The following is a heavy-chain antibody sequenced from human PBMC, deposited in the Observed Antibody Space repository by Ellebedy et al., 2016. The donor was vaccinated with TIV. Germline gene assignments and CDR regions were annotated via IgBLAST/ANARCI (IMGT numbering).Heavy chain of an antibody. V-gene: IGHV1-24*01. D-gene: IGHD3-3*01. CDR1: GYTFSELF. CDR3: TAHHLPPLRVEYYYALDF. CDR2: FDPADGKI. Sequence: ASVKVSCKVSGYTFSELFKTWVRQTPGKGLEWMGGFDPADGKIVYAEKFQGRVTMTEDTSADTAYMELRSLTSDDTAVYYCTAHHLPPLRVEYYYALDFWGQGTTVIVSS. J-gene: IGHJ6*02.